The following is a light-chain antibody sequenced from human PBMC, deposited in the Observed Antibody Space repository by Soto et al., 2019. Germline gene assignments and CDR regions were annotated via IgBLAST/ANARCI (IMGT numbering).Light chain of an antibody. V-gene: IGLV2-14*01. CDR1: ISDVGGFNY. CDR2: EVS. J-gene: IGLJ1*01. CDR3: SSYTTSHTLV. Sequence: QSLLTQPASLSGSPGQSITISCTGTISDVGGFNYVSWYQQFPGKAPKLMIYEVSNRPSGVSNRFSGSKSGNTASLTISGLQAEDEGDYYCSSYTTSHTLVFGTGTKVNVL.